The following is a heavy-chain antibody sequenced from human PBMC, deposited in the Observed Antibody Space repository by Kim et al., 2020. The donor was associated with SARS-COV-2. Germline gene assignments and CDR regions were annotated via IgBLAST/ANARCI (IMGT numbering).Heavy chain of an antibody. CDR3: ARHYGSGSFYFDY. V-gene: IGHV1-69*04. J-gene: IGHJ4*02. CDR1: GGTFSSYA. D-gene: IGHD3-10*01. CDR2: IIPILGIA. Sequence: SVKVSCKASGGTFSSYAISWVRQAPGQGLEWMGRIIPILGIANYAQKFQGRVTITADKSTSTAYMELSSLRSEDTAVYYCARHYGSGSFYFDYWGQGTL.